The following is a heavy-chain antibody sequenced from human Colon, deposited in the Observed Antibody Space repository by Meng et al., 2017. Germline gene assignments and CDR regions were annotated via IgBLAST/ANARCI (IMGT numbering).Heavy chain of an antibody. CDR2: ISWNSGSI. CDR1: GFTFDDYA. D-gene: IGHD4-17*01. J-gene: IGHJ4*02. Sequence: SLRLPCAASGFTFDDYAMHWVRQAPGKGLEWVSGISWNSGSIGYADSVKGRFTISRDNAKNSLYLQMNSLRAEDTALYYCAKDTGPTVTTVVVDYWGQGTLVTVSS. CDR3: AKDTGPTVTTVVVDY. V-gene: IGHV3-9*01.